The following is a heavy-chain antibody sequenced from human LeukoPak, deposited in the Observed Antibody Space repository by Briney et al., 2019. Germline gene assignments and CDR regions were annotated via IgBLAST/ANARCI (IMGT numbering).Heavy chain of an antibody. V-gene: IGHV3-30*02. CDR2: IGHDGTTE. J-gene: IGHJ2*01. Sequence: GGSLRLSCEVSGLTFSNYGIQWVRQAPGKGLEWVAFIGHDGTTEYYADSVKGRFTVSRDNSKNTVHLQMNSLRAEDTAVFYCVKDSTTYGYRYFDLWGRGTRVIVSS. D-gene: IGHD5-18*01. CDR3: VKDSTTYGYRYFDL. CDR1: GLTFSNYG.